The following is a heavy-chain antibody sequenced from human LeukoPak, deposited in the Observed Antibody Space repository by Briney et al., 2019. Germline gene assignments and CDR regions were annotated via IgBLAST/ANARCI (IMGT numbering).Heavy chain of an antibody. CDR1: GFTFSTYA. V-gene: IGHV3-23*01. J-gene: IGHJ4*02. CDR2: MSDTT. Sequence: GGSLRLSCAASGFTFSTYAMSWVRQAPGKGLEWVSAMSDTTYYADSVRGRFTISRDNAKNTLYLQMNSLRAEDTAIYYCAREGPRGNSQFDYWGQGTLVTVSS. CDR3: AREGPRGNSQFDY. D-gene: IGHD2/OR15-2a*01.